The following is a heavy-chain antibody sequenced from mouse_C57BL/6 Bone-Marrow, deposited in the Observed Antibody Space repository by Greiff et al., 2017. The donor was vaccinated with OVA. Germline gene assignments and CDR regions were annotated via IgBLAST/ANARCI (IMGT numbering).Heavy chain of an antibody. CDR3: ANWDYFDD. Sequence: QVQLQQSGPELVKPGASVKISCKASGYAFSSSWMNWVKQRPGQGLEWIGRIYPGDGDTNYNGKFKGKATLTADKSSSTAYMQLSSLTSEDSAVYCCANWDYFDDWGQGTTLTVSS. CDR1: GYAFSSSW. D-gene: IGHD4-1*01. J-gene: IGHJ2*01. V-gene: IGHV1-82*01. CDR2: IYPGDGDT.